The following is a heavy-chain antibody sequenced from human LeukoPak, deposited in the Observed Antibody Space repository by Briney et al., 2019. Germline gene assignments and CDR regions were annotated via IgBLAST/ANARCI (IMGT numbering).Heavy chain of an antibody. D-gene: IGHD3-9*01. Sequence: SETLSLTCAVSGASISSDHWWTWVRQPPGKGLEWIGEIHESGRTNYSPSLKSRVSFSVDKSRNQVSLRLNSVTAADTAVYYCARLERDILTGYLNFDYWGQGTLVTVSS. J-gene: IGHJ4*02. CDR1: GASISSDHW. CDR3: ARLERDILTGYLNFDY. CDR2: IHESGRT. V-gene: IGHV4-4*02.